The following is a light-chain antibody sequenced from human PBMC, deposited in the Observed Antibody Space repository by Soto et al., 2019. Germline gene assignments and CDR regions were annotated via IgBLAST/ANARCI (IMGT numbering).Light chain of an antibody. CDR2: DVT. Sequence: QSVLAQPRSVSGSPGQSVTLSCTGTSSDVGGYDFVSWYQQYPGKAPKLIIFDVTERTSGVPDRFSGSKSGNSASLTISGFQAEDEADYYCSSYAGRYILGVFGGGTKVAVL. CDR1: SSDVGGYDF. CDR3: SSYAGRYILGV. J-gene: IGLJ3*02. V-gene: IGLV2-11*01.